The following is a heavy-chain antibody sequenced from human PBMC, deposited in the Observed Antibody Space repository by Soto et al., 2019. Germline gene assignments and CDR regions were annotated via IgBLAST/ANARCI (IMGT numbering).Heavy chain of an antibody. D-gene: IGHD3-22*01. V-gene: IGHV1-8*01. CDR1: GYTFTSYD. J-gene: IGHJ2*01. Sequence: ASVKVSCKASGYTFTSYDINWVRQATGQGLEWMGWMNPNSGNTGYAQKFQGRVTMTRSTSISTAYMELSSLRSEDMAVYYCARPTDYYDSSGYEYWYFDLWGRGTLVTVSS. CDR2: MNPNSGNT. CDR3: ARPTDYYDSSGYEYWYFDL.